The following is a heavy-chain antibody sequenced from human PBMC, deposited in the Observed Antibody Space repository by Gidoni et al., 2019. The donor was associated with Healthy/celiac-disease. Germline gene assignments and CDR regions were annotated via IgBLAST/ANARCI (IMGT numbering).Heavy chain of an antibody. V-gene: IGHV4-34*01. CDR1: GGSFSGYY. CDR2: INHSGST. D-gene: IGHD5-12*01. Sequence: QVQLQQWGAGLLKPSETLSITCAVYGGSFSGYYWSWIRQPPGKGLEWIGEINHSGSTNYHPSLKSRVTISVDTSKNQFSLKLSSVTAADTAVYYCARGQWGYSGYPTPYYYYYMDVWGKGTTVTVSS. J-gene: IGHJ6*03. CDR3: ARGQWGYSGYPTPYYYYYMDV.